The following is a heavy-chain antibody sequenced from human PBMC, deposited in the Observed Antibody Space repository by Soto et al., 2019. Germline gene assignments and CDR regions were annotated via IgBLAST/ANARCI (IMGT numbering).Heavy chain of an antibody. J-gene: IGHJ4*02. CDR3: AAASADGEEFFDF. D-gene: IGHD4-17*01. Sequence: QEQLEESGGGVVQPGRSLRLSCAASGFNFRNYGMHWVRQAPGKGLEWVAIIWFDGSEKYYAASVKGRFIISRDNSKNTLYLQRTSLRVNNAAVYFSAAASADGEEFFDFGGQGTLVTVSS. CDR1: GFNFRNYG. CDR2: IWFDGSEK. V-gene: IGHV3-33*01.